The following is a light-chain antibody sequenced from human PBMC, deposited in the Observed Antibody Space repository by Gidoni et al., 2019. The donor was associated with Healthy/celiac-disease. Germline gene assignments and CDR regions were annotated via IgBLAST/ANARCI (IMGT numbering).Light chain of an antibody. Sequence: SYELTQPPSVSVSPGQTARITCYGDALPKQYAYCYQQKPGQAPVLVIYKDSERPSGIPERFSVSSSGTTVTLTISGVQAEDEADYYCQSADSSGTYLVFGGGTKLTVL. J-gene: IGLJ2*01. CDR2: KDS. CDR3: QSADSSGTYLV. CDR1: ALPKQY. V-gene: IGLV3-25*03.